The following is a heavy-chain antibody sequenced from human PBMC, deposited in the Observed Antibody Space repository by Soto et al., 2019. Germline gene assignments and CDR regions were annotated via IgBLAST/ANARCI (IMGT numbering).Heavy chain of an antibody. J-gene: IGHJ4*02. CDR3: ASRAY. V-gene: IGHV3-7*01. CDR1: GFSFSTYW. Sequence: PGGSLRLSCAASGFSFSTYWMSWVRQAPGKGLEWVANIKRDGSEKHFVDSVKGRFSISRDNAKNSQYLQMSSLRVEDTAVYYCASRAYWGQGTLVTVSS. CDR2: IKRDGSEK.